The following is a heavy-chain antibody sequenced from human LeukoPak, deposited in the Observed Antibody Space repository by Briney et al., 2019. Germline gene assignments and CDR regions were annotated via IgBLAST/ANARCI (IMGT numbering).Heavy chain of an antibody. CDR1: GGSISSYY. CDR3: ARVKRTPVPHCSGGSCYSIDPYDY. Sequence: PSETLSLTCTVSGGSISSYYWSWIRQPAGKGLEWIGRIYTSGSTNYNPSLKSRVTISVDTSKNQFSLKLSSVTAADTAVYYCARVKRTPVPHCSGGSCYSIDPYDYWGQGTLVTVSS. D-gene: IGHD2-15*01. V-gene: IGHV4-4*07. CDR2: IYTSGST. J-gene: IGHJ4*02.